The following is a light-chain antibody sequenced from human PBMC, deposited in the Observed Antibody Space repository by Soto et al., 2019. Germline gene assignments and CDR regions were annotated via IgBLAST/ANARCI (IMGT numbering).Light chain of an antibody. CDR1: QSVGGY. CDR2: GAT. CDR3: QQRSNWPLIT. J-gene: IGKJ5*01. V-gene: IGKV3-11*01. Sequence: EIVLTQSPATLSLSPGERATLSCRASQSVGGYLAWYQQKPGQPPRLLIYGATNTATAKRATVIPARFSGSGSGTDFTLTISSLEPDDFAVYYCQQRSNWPLITCGQGTRLEIK.